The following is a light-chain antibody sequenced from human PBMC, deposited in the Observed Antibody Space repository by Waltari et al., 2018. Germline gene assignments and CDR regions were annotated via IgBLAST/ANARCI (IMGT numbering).Light chain of an antibody. CDR2: KDT. Sequence: SDELTHPPSVSLSPGQTARITCSGDALPKQYAFWYQQKPGQAPVLLIYKDTERPSGIPERFSGSSSGTTVTLTISGVQAEDEADYYCQSADSSDRYVVFGGGTKLTVL. J-gene: IGLJ2*01. CDR3: QSADSSDRYVV. V-gene: IGLV3-25*03. CDR1: ALPKQY.